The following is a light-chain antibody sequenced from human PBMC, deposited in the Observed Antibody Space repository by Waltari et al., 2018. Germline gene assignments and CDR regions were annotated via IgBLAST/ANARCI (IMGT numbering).Light chain of an antibody. V-gene: IGKV1-39*01. Sequence: DIQMTQSPSSLSASVGDRVTITCRASQRISSYLNWYQQKPGKAPKLLIYAASSLESGVPSRFSGSGFGTDFTLTINGLQAEDYAAYYCQQTYNDFRTFGHGTKVDVK. J-gene: IGKJ1*01. CDR1: QRISSY. CDR3: QQTYNDFRT. CDR2: AAS.